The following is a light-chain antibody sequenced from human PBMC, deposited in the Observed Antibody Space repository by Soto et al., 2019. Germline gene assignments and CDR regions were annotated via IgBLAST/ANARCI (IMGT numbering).Light chain of an antibody. J-gene: IGKJ5*01. Sequence: EIVLTQSPDTLSLSPGGRATLSCRASQSVGSSLAWYQQKPGQAPRLLIYDASNRPTGIPARFSGSGSGTDFTLTISSLEPEDFAVYFCQQRSRSLTFGGGTRLEI. CDR2: DAS. V-gene: IGKV3-11*01. CDR3: QQRSRSLT. CDR1: QSVGSS.